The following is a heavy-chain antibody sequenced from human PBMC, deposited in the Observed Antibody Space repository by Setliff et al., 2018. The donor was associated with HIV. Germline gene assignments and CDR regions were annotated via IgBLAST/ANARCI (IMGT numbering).Heavy chain of an antibody. CDR3: ARGGPARVALLYWFDP. CDR1: GYTFINYG. CDR2: INTYNGNT. J-gene: IGHJ5*02. V-gene: IGHV1-18*04. D-gene: IGHD2-21*01. Sequence: ASVKVSCKASGYTFINYGINWLRQAPGQGLEWMGWINTYNGNTKYGQKFQGSVTMTTDTSTSTVYMELRSLTSDDTALYYCARGGPARVALLYWFDPWGQGTLVTVSS.